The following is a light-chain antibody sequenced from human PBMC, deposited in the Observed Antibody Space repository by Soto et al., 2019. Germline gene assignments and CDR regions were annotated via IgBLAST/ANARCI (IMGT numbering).Light chain of an antibody. V-gene: IGLV6-57*04. Sequence: NFMLTQPHSVSESPGKTVTISCTRSSGSIASNYVQWYQQRPGSAPTTVIYEDNQRPSGVPDRFSGSIDSSSNSASLTISGLKTEDEADYYCQSYDISNVVFGGGTKLTV. J-gene: IGLJ2*01. CDR1: SGSIASNY. CDR3: QSYDISNVV. CDR2: EDN.